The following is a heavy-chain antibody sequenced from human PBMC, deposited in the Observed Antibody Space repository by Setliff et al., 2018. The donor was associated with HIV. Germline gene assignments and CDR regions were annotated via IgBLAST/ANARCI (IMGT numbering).Heavy chain of an antibody. J-gene: IGHJ4*02. D-gene: IGHD7-27*01. CDR2: IIPILGIA. CDR1: GGTFSSYA. Sequence: GASVKVSCKASGGTFSSYAISWVRQAPGQGLEWMGGIIPILGIANYAQSFQGRVTMTRDTSINTAYMELSGLRSDDTAMYYCARQLSNSLDYWGQGTLVTVSS. V-gene: IGHV1-69*10. CDR3: ARQLSNSLDY.